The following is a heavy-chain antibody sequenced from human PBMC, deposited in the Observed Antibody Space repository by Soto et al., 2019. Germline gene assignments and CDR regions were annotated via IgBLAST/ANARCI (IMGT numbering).Heavy chain of an antibody. Sequence: GGSLRLSCAASGFTFSSYSMDWVRKAPGKGLEWVSYISSSSSTIYYADSVKGRFTISRDNAKNSLYLQMNSLRAEDTAVYYCAREPHGYCGGDCYSGAFDIWGQGTMGTVSS. J-gene: IGHJ3*02. V-gene: IGHV3-48*01. CDR1: GFTFSSYS. CDR3: AREPHGYCGGDCYSGAFDI. D-gene: IGHD2-21*02. CDR2: ISSSSSTI.